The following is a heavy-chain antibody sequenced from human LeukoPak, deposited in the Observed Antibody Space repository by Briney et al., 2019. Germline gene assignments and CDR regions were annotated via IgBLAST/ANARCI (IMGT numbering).Heavy chain of an antibody. Sequence: GGSLRLSCAASRFPFSSYSMCWVRQAPGKGLEWVSYISYSSSTIFYAESAKGRFTISRDNAKNSLYLQMNSLRDEDTAVYYCASAGSTTLTRWFDHWGQGSLVTVSS. J-gene: IGHJ5*02. D-gene: IGHD1-1*01. CDR3: ASAGSTTLTRWFDH. V-gene: IGHV3-48*02. CDR2: ISYSSSTI. CDR1: RFPFSSYS.